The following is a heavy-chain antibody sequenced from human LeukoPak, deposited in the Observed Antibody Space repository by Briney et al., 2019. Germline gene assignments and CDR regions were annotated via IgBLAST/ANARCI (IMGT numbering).Heavy chain of an antibody. J-gene: IGHJ4*02. CDR2: IYSGGNT. CDR1: GFTVYSNY. D-gene: IGHD6-13*01. CDR3: AKCDSSNWYGIDS. Sequence: GGSLRLSCAASGFTVYSNYMGWVRQAPGKGLEWVSVIYSGGNTYYADSVKGRFTISRDISRNTMDLQMNSLRAEDTDVYYCAKCDSSNWYGIDSWGQGTLVTVPS. V-gene: IGHV3-53*01.